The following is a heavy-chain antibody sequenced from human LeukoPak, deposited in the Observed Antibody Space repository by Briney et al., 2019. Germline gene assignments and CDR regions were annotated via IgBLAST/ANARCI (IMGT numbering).Heavy chain of an antibody. CDR2: IVTSGST. V-gene: IGHV4-4*09. J-gene: IGHJ6*03. CDR3: ARTRDQYYFFMDV. CDR1: GCSISSYY. Sequence: SETLSLTCTISGCSISSYYWSWIRQPPGKGLEWIGYIVTSGSTNYNPSLKSRVTISVDTSKNQFSLKLSSMTAADTAVYYCARTRDQYYFFMDVWGKGTTVTVSS. D-gene: IGHD2-2*01.